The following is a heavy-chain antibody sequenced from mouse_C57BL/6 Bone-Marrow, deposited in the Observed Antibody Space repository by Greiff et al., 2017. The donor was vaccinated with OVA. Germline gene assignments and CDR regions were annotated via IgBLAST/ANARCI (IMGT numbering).Heavy chain of an antibody. D-gene: IGHD1-1*01. J-gene: IGHJ2*01. Sequence: EVMLVESGGDLVKPGGSLKLSCAASGFTFSSYGMSWVRQTPDKRLEWVATISSGGSYTYSPDSVKGRFTISRDNAKNTLDLQMSSLKSEDTAMYYCARQLLRFYFDYWGQGTTLTVSS. V-gene: IGHV5-6*01. CDR1: GFTFSSYG. CDR3: ARQLLRFYFDY. CDR2: ISSGGSYT.